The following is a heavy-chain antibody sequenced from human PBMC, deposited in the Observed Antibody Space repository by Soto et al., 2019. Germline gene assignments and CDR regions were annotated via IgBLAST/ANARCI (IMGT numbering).Heavy chain of an antibody. CDR2: IWYDGSNK. CDR1: GFTFSSYG. D-gene: IGHD3-10*01. Sequence: QVQLVESGGGVVQPGRSLRLSCAASGFTFSSYGMHWVRQAPGKGLEWVAVIWYDGSNKYYADSVKGRFTISRDNSKNTLYLQMNSLRAEDTAVYYCARDRFAVGGTKKVRGVNPDWYFDLWGRGTLVTVSS. CDR3: ARDRFAVGGTKKVRGVNPDWYFDL. J-gene: IGHJ2*01. V-gene: IGHV3-33*01.